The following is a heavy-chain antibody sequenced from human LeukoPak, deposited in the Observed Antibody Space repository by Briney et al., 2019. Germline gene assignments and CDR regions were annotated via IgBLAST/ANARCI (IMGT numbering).Heavy chain of an antibody. Sequence: SETLSLTCAVYGGSFSGYYWSWIRQPSGKGLEWIGEINHSGSTNYNPSLKSRVTISVDTSKNQFSLKLSSVTAADTAVYYCARGINYYGSGSYRRYGWFDPWGQGTLVTVSS. CDR1: GGSFSGYY. CDR2: INHSGST. V-gene: IGHV4-34*01. J-gene: IGHJ5*02. D-gene: IGHD3-10*01. CDR3: ARGINYYGSGSYRRYGWFDP.